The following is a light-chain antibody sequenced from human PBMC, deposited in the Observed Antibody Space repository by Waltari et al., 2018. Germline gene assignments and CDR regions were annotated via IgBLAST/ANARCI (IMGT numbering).Light chain of an antibody. CDR2: GAS. Sequence: EIVMTHSPATLSVSPGARATLSCRANRSVSSKLAWYQQKPGQASKLLIYGASTRATGVPARFSGSGAGTEFTLTISSLQSEDFAVYYCQQYNNRPRTFGQGTKVEIK. V-gene: IGKV3-15*01. CDR3: QQYNNRPRT. CDR1: RSVSSK. J-gene: IGKJ1*01.